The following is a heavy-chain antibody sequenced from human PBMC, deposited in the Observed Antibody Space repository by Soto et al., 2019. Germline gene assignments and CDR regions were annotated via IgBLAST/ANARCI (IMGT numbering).Heavy chain of an antibody. Sequence: SETLSLTCTVSGGSISSYYWSWIRQPPGKGLEWIGYIYYSGSTNYNPSLKSRVTISVDTSKNQFSLKLSSVTAADTAVYYCARDHSGYHNWGQGTLVTVSS. V-gene: IGHV4-59*01. CDR1: GGSISSYY. D-gene: IGHD5-12*01. CDR2: IYYSGST. CDR3: ARDHSGYHN. J-gene: IGHJ4*02.